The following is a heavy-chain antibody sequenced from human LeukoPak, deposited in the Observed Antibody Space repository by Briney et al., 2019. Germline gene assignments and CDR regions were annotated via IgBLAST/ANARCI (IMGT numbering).Heavy chain of an antibody. CDR3: AKSITGTTRAFDI. D-gene: IGHD1-20*01. J-gene: IGHJ3*02. Sequence: SETLSLTCTVSGYSISSGYYWGWIRQPPGKGLEWIGSIYHSGSTYYSPSLNSRVTISVDTSKNQFSLRLSSVTAADTAVYYCAKSITGTTRAFDIWGQGTMVTVSS. CDR1: GYSISSGYY. CDR2: IYHSGST. V-gene: IGHV4-38-2*02.